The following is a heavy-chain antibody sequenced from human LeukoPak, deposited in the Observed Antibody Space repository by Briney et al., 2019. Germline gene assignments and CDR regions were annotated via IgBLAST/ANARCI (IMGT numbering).Heavy chain of an antibody. CDR3: ARDKYGAAALNWYYYYYMDV. V-gene: IGHV3-64*01. CDR2: ISSNGGST. Sequence: PGGSLRLSCAASGFTFSSYAMHWVRQAPGKGLEYVSAISSNGGSTYYANSVKGRFTISRDNSKNTPYLQMGSLRAEDMAVYYCARDKYGAAALNWYYYYYMDVWGKGTTVTVSS. CDR1: GFTFSSYA. D-gene: IGHD6-13*01. J-gene: IGHJ6*03.